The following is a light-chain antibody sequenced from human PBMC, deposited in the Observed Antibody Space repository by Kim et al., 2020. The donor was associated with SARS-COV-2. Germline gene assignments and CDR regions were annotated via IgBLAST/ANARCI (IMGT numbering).Light chain of an antibody. CDR2: DAS. V-gene: IGKV3-11*01. Sequence: LSPGERATLSCRASQSVSSYLAWYQQKPGQAPRLLMYDASNRATGIPARFSGSGSGTDFTLTISSLEPEDFAVYYCQQRSTWPLLSFGGGTKV. CDR1: QSVSSY. CDR3: QQRSTWPLLS. J-gene: IGKJ4*01.